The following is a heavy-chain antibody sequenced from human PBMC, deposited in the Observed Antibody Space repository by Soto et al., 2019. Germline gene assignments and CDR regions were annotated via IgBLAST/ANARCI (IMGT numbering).Heavy chain of an antibody. D-gene: IGHD3-10*01. CDR1: GFTFSSYW. CDR2: IKQDGNEK. CDR3: ARAFYGSSPYYYMDV. V-gene: IGHV3-7*01. J-gene: IGHJ6*03. Sequence: GGSLRLSCAASGFTFSSYWMSWVRQAPGKGLDWVANIKQDGNEKYYVDYVKGRLTISRDNAKNSLYLQTDSLRAEDTAVYYCARAFYGSSPYYYMDVWGKGTTVTVSS.